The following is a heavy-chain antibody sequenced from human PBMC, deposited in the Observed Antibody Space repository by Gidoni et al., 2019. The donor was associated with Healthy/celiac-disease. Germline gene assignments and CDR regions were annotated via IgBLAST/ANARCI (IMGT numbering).Heavy chain of an antibody. CDR3: ARGVVAGPDY. CDR2: INHSGST. Sequence: QVQLQQWGAGLLKPSETLSLTCAVYGGSFSGYYGSWIRQPPGKGLEWIGEINHSGSTNYNPSLKSRVTISVDTSKNQFSLKLSSVTAADTAVYYCARGVVAGPDYWGQGTLVTVSS. J-gene: IGHJ4*02. CDR1: GGSFSGYY. D-gene: IGHD6-19*01. V-gene: IGHV4-34*01.